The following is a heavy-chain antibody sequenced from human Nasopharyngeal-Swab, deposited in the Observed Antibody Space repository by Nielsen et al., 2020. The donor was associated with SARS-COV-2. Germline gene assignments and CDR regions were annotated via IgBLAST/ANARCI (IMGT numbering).Heavy chain of an antibody. J-gene: IGHJ4*02. V-gene: IGHV4-30-2*01. CDR3: ARGGSSGWYGGFDY. CDR1: GGSISSGGYS. CDR2: IYHSGST. Sequence: LRLSCAVSGGSISSGGYSWSWIRQPPGKGLEWIGYIYHSGSTYYNPSLKSRVTISVDTSKNQFSLKLSSVTAADTAVYYCARGGSSGWYGGFDYWGQGTLVTVSS. D-gene: IGHD6-19*01.